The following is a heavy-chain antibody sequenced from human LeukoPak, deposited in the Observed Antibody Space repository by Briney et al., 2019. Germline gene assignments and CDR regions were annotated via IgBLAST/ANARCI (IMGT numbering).Heavy chain of an antibody. CDR1: GGTFSSYA. CDR3: ARDTGGLKSEY. Sequence: ASVKVSCKASGGTFSSYAISWVRQAPGQGLEWMGRIIPILGIANYAQKFQGRVTITADKSTSTAYMELSSLRSEDTAVYYCARDTGGLKSEYWGQGTLVTVSS. CDR2: IIPILGIA. D-gene: IGHD7-27*01. J-gene: IGHJ4*02. V-gene: IGHV1-69*04.